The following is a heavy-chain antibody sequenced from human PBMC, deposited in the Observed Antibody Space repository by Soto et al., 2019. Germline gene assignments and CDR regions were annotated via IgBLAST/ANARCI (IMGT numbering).Heavy chain of an antibody. Sequence: QVQLQESGPGLVKPSETLSLTCTVSGGSISSYYWSWIRQPPGKGLEWIGYIYYSGSTNYNPSLNSRVTISVDTSKNQFSLKLSSVTAADTAVYYCARDGTRGGNSWFDPWGQGTLVTVSS. V-gene: IGHV4-59*01. CDR2: IYYSGST. J-gene: IGHJ5*02. D-gene: IGHD2-15*01. CDR1: GGSISSYY. CDR3: ARDGTRGGNSWFDP.